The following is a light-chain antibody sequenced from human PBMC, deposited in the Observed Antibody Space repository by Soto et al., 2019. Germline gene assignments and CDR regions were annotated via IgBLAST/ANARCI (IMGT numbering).Light chain of an antibody. Sequence: EVVLTQFPGTLSLSPGDRATLSFRASLSLSSYLTWYQHKPGQAPRLLFYGTSSRATGIPTRFSGSGSGTDFTLSITRLEPEDFAVYYCQQYGSSGTFGQGTKVDIK. J-gene: IGKJ1*01. CDR1: LSLSSY. CDR2: GTS. V-gene: IGKV3-20*01. CDR3: QQYGSSGT.